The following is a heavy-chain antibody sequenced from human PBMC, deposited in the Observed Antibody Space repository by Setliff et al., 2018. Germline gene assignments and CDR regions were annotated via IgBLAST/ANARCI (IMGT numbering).Heavy chain of an antibody. CDR2: VYNSGTT. J-gene: IGHJ4*02. V-gene: IGHV4-59*12. D-gene: IGHD3-10*01. CDR1: GGAISSSY. Sequence: PSETLSLTCDVSGGAISSSYWTWIRQSPGKGLEWIGYVYNSGTTSYNPSLKSRLTISMDTSRSQFSLRLRSVTAADTAVYYCARGGYYGSGSYKHWGQGTLVTVSS. CDR3: ARGGYYGSGSYKH.